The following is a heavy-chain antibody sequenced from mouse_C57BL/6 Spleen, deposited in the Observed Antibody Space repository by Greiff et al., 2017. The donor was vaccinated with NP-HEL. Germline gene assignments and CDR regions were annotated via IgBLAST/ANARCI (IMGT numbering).Heavy chain of an antibody. CDR2: IHPSDSDT. Sequence: VQLQQPGAELVKPGASVKVSCKASGYTFTSYWMHWVKQRPGQGLEWIGRIHPSDSDTNYNQKFKGKATLTVDKSSSTAYMQLSSLTSEDSAVDYCAIALRLDGSSFSHWGQGTTLTVSS. D-gene: IGHD1-1*01. CDR1: GYTFTSYW. CDR3: AIALRLDGSSFSH. J-gene: IGHJ2*01. V-gene: IGHV1-74*01.